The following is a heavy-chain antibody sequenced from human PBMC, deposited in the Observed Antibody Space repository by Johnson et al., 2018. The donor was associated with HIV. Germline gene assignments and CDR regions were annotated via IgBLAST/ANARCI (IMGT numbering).Heavy chain of an antibody. Sequence: QVQLVESGGGVVQPGRSLRLSCAASGFTFSSYAMHWVRQAPGKGLEWVAVISYDGSNKYYADYVKGRFNISSNNSKNTLYLQMNSLRAEDTAVYYCARAGVVFSTASHDAFDIWGQGTMVTVSS. J-gene: IGHJ3*02. CDR3: ARAGVVFSTASHDAFDI. D-gene: IGHD3-22*01. CDR1: GFTFSSYA. V-gene: IGHV3-30*04. CDR2: ISYDGSNK.